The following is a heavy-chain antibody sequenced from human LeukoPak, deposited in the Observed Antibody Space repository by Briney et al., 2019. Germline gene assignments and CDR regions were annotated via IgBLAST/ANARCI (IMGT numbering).Heavy chain of an antibody. CDR2: IYHSGST. D-gene: IGHD3-10*01. V-gene: IGHV4-30-2*01. Sequence: SQTLSLTCAVSGGSISSGGYSWSCIRQPPGKGLEWIGYIYHSGSTYYNPSLKSRVTISVDRSKNQFSLKLSSVAAADTAVYYCAREYGSGYYDPWGQGTLVTVSS. CDR1: GGSISSGGYS. CDR3: AREYGSGYYDP. J-gene: IGHJ5*02.